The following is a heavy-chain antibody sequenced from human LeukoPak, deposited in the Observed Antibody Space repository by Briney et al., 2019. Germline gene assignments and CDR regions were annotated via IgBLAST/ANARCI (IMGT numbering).Heavy chain of an antibody. V-gene: IGHV1-69*05. J-gene: IGHJ4*02. D-gene: IGHD6-13*01. CDR2: IIPIFGTA. Sequence: GASVKVSCKASGGTFSSYAISWVRQAPGQGLEWMGRIIPIFGTANYAQKFQGRVTITTDESTSTAYMELSSLRSEDTAVYYCTTIAAAGTDYWGQGTLVTVSS. CDR1: GGTFSSYA. CDR3: TTIAAAGTDY.